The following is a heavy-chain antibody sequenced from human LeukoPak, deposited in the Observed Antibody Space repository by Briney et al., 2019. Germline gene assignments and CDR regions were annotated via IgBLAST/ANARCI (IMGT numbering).Heavy chain of an antibody. J-gene: IGHJ4*02. V-gene: IGHV3-7*05. CDR2: INKDGSET. CDR1: GLAFSSHR. CDR3: ARDPASPVPFDY. Sequence: GGSLRLSCAASGLAFSSHRMSWVRQAPGKGLEWVANINKDGSETRYLDSVRGRFTISRDNAKDSVYLQMNSLRAEDTAVYYCARDPASPVPFDYWGQGTLVTVSS.